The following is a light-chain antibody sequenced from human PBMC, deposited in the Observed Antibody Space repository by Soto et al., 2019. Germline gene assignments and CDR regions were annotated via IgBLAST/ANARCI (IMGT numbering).Light chain of an antibody. Sequence: QSALTQPASVSGSPGQSITISCTGTSSDVGSYNLVSWYQQHPGKAPKLMIYEGSKRPSGFSNRFSGSKSGNTASLTISGLQAEDEADYYCCSYAGSSTRDVFGTGTKLTVL. CDR1: SSDVGSYNL. V-gene: IGLV2-23*01. CDR3: CSYAGSSTRDV. J-gene: IGLJ1*01. CDR2: EGS.